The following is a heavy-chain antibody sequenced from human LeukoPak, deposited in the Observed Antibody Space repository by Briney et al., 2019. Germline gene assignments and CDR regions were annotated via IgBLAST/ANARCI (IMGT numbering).Heavy chain of an antibody. D-gene: IGHD6-19*01. CDR2: IYYSGST. Sequence: SETLSLTCTVSGGSISSYYWSWIRQPPGKGLEWIGYIYYSGSTNYNPSLKSRVTISVDTSKNQFSLKLSSVTAADTAVYYCARRRYSSGWYWLDPWGQGTLVTVSS. J-gene: IGHJ5*02. CDR3: ARRRYSSGWYWLDP. V-gene: IGHV4-59*08. CDR1: GGSISSYY.